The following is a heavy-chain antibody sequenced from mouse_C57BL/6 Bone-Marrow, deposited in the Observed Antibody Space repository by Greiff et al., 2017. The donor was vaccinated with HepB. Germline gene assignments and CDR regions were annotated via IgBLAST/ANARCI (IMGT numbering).Heavy chain of an antibody. D-gene: IGHD2-3*01. CDR3: ASHDGYGAMDY. J-gene: IGHJ4*01. CDR2: IHPNSGST. Sequence: QVQLQQPGAELVKPGASVKLSCKASGYTFTSYWMHWVKQRPGQGLEWIGMIHPNSGSTNYNEKFKSKATLTVDKSSSTAYMQLSSLTSEDSAVYYCASHDGYGAMDYWGQGTSVTVSS. V-gene: IGHV1-64*01. CDR1: GYTFTSYW.